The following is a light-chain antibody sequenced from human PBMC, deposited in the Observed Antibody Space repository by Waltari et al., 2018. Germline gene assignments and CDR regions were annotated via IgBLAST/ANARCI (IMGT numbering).Light chain of an antibody. V-gene: IGLV2-14*01. CDR1: SSDVGGYNY. CDR2: DVS. J-gene: IGLJ3*02. Sequence: QSALTQPASVSGSPGQSITISCTGTSSDVGGYNYVSWYQQHPGKAPKLMIYDVSKRPSGVSNRLSGSKSGNTASLTISGLQAEDEADYYCSSYTSSSTSWVFGGGTKLTVL. CDR3: SSYTSSSTSWV.